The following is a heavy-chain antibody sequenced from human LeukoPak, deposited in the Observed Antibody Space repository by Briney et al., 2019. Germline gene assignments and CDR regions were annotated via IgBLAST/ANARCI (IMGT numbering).Heavy chain of an antibody. CDR1: GFTFDDYG. J-gene: IGHJ3*02. Sequence: GGSLRLSCAASGFTFDDYGMSWVRQAPGKGLEWVSGINWIGRSTGYADSVKGRFTISRDNAKNSLYLQMSSLRAKDTAFYYCTRDARLDCSTTSCYGAFDIWGQGTMVTVSS. V-gene: IGHV3-20*04. CDR3: TRDARLDCSTTSCYGAFDI. D-gene: IGHD2-2*01. CDR2: INWIGRST.